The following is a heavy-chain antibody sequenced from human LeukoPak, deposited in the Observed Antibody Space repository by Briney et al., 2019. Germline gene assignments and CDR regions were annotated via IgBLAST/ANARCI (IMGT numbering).Heavy chain of an antibody. V-gene: IGHV4-30-2*01. J-gene: IGHJ4*02. Sequence: PSETLSLTCAVSGGSISSGGYSWSWIRQPPGKGLEWIGYIYHSGSTYYNPSLKSRVTISVDRSKNQFSLKLSSVTAADTAVYYCARRDCTNGVCYTDYWGQGTLVTVSS. CDR3: ARRDCTNGVCYTDY. CDR2: IYHSGST. CDR1: GGSISSGGYS. D-gene: IGHD2-8*01.